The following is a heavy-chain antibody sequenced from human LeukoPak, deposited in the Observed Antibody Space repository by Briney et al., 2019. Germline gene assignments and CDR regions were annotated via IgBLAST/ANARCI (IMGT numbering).Heavy chain of an antibody. Sequence: GGSLRLSCAASGFTFSSYAMHWVRQTPGKGQEWAAVIPSDGNTKYYADSVEGRFTISRDNSNNTLYLQMNTLGADDTAIYYCARRRIVGSTDDAFDIWGQGTMVTLSS. D-gene: IGHD1-26*01. J-gene: IGHJ3*02. V-gene: IGHV3-30-3*01. CDR2: IPSDGNTK. CDR1: GFTFSSYA. CDR3: ARRRIVGSTDDAFDI.